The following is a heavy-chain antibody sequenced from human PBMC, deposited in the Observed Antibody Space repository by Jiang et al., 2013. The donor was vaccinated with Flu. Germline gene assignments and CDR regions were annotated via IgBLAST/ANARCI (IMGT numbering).Heavy chain of an antibody. Sequence: SGAEVKKPGASVKVSCRASGYTFTDYYMHWVRQAPGQGLEWMGWINPNSGGTNYAQNFQGRVTMTRDTSISTAYMELSRLGSDDTAVYYCARGPTIYSSGWYFWGQGTLVTVSS. CDR3: ARGPTIYSSGWYF. J-gene: IGHJ4*02. V-gene: IGHV1-2*02. CDR1: GYTFTDYY. D-gene: IGHD6-19*01. CDR2: INPNSGGT.